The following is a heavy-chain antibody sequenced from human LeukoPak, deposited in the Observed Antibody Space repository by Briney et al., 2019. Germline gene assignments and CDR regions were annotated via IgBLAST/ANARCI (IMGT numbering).Heavy chain of an antibody. CDR3: ARAVEGRWYGAFDL. V-gene: IGHV7-4-1*02. CDR1: GYTDTSYA. Sequence: ASVKVSCTASGYTDTSYARNWVRQAAGQGLEWMGWINTDTGNPTDPWGFTGRFAFSLDPSVSTAYLQISSLKAEDTAVHYCARAVEGRWYGAFDLWGQGTMVPVSS. J-gene: IGHJ3*01. D-gene: IGHD6-13*01. CDR2: INTDTGNP.